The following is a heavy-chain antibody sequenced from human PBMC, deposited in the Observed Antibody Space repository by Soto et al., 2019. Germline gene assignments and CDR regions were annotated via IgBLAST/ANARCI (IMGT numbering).Heavy chain of an antibody. V-gene: IGHV3-23*01. D-gene: IGHD3-10*01. CDR1: GFTFSIYV. Sequence: GGSLRLSCAASGFTFSIYVMSWVRQAPGKGLEWVSTISGRGDSTYYADSVKGRFTVSRDNSRNTLYLHMNSLSAEDTAVYYCARDLEVAYASGNYAGGDFDYWGQGTLVTVSS. CDR3: ARDLEVAYASGNYAGGDFDY. CDR2: ISGRGDST. J-gene: IGHJ4*02.